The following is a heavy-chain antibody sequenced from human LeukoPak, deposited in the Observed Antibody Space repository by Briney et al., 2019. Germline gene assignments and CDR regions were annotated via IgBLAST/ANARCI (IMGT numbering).Heavy chain of an antibody. Sequence: GGSLTLSCETSGFTFSTYWMSWVRQAPGKGLEWVASINPDVSTKRYLDSVKGRFTISRDNPKNSLYLHMYSLGAEDTAVYYCAKLIGTFTTYDYWGQGTLVTVSS. J-gene: IGHJ4*02. CDR3: AKLIGTFTTYDY. D-gene: IGHD1-1*01. V-gene: IGHV3-7*01. CDR1: GFTFSTYW. CDR2: INPDVSTK.